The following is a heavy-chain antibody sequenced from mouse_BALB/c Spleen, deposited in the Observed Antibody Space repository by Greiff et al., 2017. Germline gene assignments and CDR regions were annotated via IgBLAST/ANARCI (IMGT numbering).Heavy chain of an antibody. D-gene: IGHD3-1*01. V-gene: IGHV1S26*01. CDR2: INPSTGYT. CDR1: GYTFTSYW. Sequence: VQLQQSGAELVKPGASVKMSCKASGYTFTSYWMHWVKQRPGQGLEWIGYINPSTGYTEYNQKFKDKATLTADKSSSTAYMQLSSLTSEDSAVYYCARSRARYDYWGQGTSVTVSS. CDR3: ARSRARYDY. J-gene: IGHJ4*01.